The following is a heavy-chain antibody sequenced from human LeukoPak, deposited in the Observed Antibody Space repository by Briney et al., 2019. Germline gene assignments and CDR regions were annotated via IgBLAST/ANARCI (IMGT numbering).Heavy chain of an antibody. Sequence: ASVKVSCKASGYTFSAYFMYWVRQAPGQGLEWMGWINPNTGGTNYAQKLQGRVTMTRDTSITTAYMELSGPTSDDTAIYYCARGGRGSASGTWSPSPADPFDVWGQGTMVTVSS. V-gene: IGHV1-2*02. CDR1: GYTFSAYF. CDR2: INPNTGGT. CDR3: ARGGRGSASGTWSPSPADPFDV. D-gene: IGHD6-13*01. J-gene: IGHJ3*01.